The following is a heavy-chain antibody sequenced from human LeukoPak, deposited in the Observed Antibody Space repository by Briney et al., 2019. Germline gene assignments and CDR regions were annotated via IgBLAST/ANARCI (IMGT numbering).Heavy chain of an antibody. D-gene: IGHD3-22*01. CDR1: GGSISSGSYY. CDR2: ICTSGST. V-gene: IGHV4-61*02. CDR3: ASASSGYYYVGEGAFDI. Sequence: SQTLSLTSTVSGGSISSGSYYWSSIRQPAGKGLEWIGRICTSGSTNYNPSLKSRVTISLDTSKNQFSLKLSSVTAADTAVYYCASASSGYYYVGEGAFDIWGQGTMVTVSS. J-gene: IGHJ3*02.